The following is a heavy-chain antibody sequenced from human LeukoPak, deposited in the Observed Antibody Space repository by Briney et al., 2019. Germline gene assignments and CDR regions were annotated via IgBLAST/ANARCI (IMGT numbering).Heavy chain of an antibody. CDR3: ARGSEMSTIPLFDY. CDR1: GYTFTNYY. J-gene: IGHJ4*02. V-gene: IGHV1-46*01. D-gene: IGHD5-24*01. Sequence: DSVKVSCKASGYTFTNYYMHWVRQAPGQGLEWMGIANPSVSSTSYAQNFQGRVTMTRDTSTSTVYMELSSLRSEDTAVYYCARGSEMSTIPLFDYWGQGTLVTVSS. CDR2: ANPSVSST.